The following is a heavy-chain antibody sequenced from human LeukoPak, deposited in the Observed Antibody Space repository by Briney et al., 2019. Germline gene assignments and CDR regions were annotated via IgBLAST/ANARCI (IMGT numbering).Heavy chain of an antibody. Sequence: ASVKVSCKASGYTFTSYYMHWVRQAPGHGLEWMGIISPSGGSTSYVQKLQGRVTMTRDTSTSTVYMEVSSLRSEDTAVYFCVRSVGSSGWYGEFDYWGQGTLVTVSS. CDR2: ISPSGGST. D-gene: IGHD6-19*01. J-gene: IGHJ4*02. CDR3: VRSVGSSGWYGEFDY. CDR1: GYTFTSYY. V-gene: IGHV1-46*01.